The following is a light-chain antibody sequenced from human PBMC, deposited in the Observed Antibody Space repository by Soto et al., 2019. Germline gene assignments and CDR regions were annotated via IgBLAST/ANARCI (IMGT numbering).Light chain of an antibody. Sequence: IVMPQSPATLSFSPGERATVSCRASQSVSSYLAWYQQKPGQAPRLLIYDASNRATGIPARFSGSGSGTDFTLTISSLEPEDFAIYYCQRRSNWPPTFGQGTKVDIK. CDR1: QSVSSY. CDR3: QRRSNWPPT. J-gene: IGKJ1*01. CDR2: DAS. V-gene: IGKV3-11*01.